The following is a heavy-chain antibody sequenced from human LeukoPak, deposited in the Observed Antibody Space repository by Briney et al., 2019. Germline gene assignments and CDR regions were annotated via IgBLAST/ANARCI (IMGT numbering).Heavy chain of an antibody. CDR3: ARDGDCTNGVCYTPPRNWLDP. D-gene: IGHD2-8*01. CDR2: INPNSGGT. Sequence: GASVKVSCKASGYTFTGYYMHWVRQAPGQGLEWMGRINPNSGGTNYAQKFQGRVTMTRDTSISTAYMELSRLRSDDTAVYYCARDGDCTNGVCYTPPRNWLDPWGQGTLVTVSS. V-gene: IGHV1-2*06. CDR1: GYTFTGYY. J-gene: IGHJ5*02.